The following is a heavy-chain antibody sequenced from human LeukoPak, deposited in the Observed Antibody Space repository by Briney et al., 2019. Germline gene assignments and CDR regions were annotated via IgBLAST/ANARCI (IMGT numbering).Heavy chain of an antibody. CDR3: ARDPLGGGSPYYYYMDV. J-gene: IGHJ6*03. D-gene: IGHD2-15*01. V-gene: IGHV3-48*01. Sequence: GGSLRLSCAASGFTFSSYWMSRVRQAPGKGLEWVSYISSSSSTIYYADSVKGRFTISRDNAKNSLYLQMNSLRAEDTAVYYCARDPLGGGSPYYYYMDVWGKGTTVTVSS. CDR1: GFTFSSYW. CDR2: ISSSSSTI.